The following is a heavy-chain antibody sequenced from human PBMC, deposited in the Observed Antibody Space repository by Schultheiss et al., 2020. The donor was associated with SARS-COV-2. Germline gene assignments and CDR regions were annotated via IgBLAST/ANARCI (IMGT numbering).Heavy chain of an antibody. CDR1: GGSISSGGYY. Sequence: SETLSLTCTVSGGSISSGGYYWSWIRQPPGKGLEWIGEIYHSGSTNYNPSLKSRVTISVDTSKNQFSLKLSSVTAADTAVYYCARWATVTTAYYYGMDVWGQGTTVTVSS. D-gene: IGHD4-11*01. J-gene: IGHJ6*02. V-gene: IGHV4-61*08. CDR2: IYHSGST. CDR3: ARWATVTTAYYYGMDV.